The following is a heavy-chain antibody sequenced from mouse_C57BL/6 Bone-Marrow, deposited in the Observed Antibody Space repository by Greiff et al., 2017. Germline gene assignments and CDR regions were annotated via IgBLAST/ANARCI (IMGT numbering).Heavy chain of an antibody. Sequence: QVQLKQPGAELVMPGASVKLSCKASGYTFTSYWMHWVKQRPGQGLEWIGEIDPSDSYTNYNQKFKGKSTLTVDKSSSTAYMQLRSLTSEDSAVYYCARSGDGYPYAMDYWGQGTSVTVSS. D-gene: IGHD2-3*01. CDR2: IDPSDSYT. CDR1: GYTFTSYW. CDR3: ARSGDGYPYAMDY. V-gene: IGHV1-69*01. J-gene: IGHJ4*01.